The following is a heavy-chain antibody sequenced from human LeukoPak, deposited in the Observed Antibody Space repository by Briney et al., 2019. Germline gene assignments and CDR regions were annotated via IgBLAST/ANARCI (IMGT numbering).Heavy chain of an antibody. CDR1: AFTFNSYS. Sequence: GGSLRLSCAASAFTFNSYSMSWVRQAPGKGLEWVASITSTSVSTYYADSVKGRFTISRDNSKNTLYLQMNSLRAEDTAVYYCAKDRREYGSGSYCYMDVWGKGTTVTISS. CDR3: AKDRREYGSGSYCYMDV. D-gene: IGHD3-10*01. J-gene: IGHJ6*03. CDR2: ITSTSVST. V-gene: IGHV3-21*01.